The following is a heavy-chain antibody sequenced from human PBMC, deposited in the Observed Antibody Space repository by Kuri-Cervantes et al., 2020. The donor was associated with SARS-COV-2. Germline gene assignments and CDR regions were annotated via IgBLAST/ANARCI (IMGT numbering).Heavy chain of an antibody. J-gene: IGHJ3*02. V-gene: IGHV4-31*03. Sequence: SETLSLTCTVSGGSISSGGYYWSWIRQHPGKGLEWIGYIYYSGSTYYNPSLKSRVTISVDTSKNQFSLKLSSVTAADTAVYYCARQAEIYGDYVGNDAFDIWGQGTMVTVSS. CDR2: IYYSGST. D-gene: IGHD4-17*01. CDR3: ARQAEIYGDYVGNDAFDI. CDR1: GGSISSGGYY.